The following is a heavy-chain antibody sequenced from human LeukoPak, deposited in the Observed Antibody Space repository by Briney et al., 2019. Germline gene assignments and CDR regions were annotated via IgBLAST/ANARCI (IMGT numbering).Heavy chain of an antibody. CDR1: GFTFSSYE. CDR3: ARDLAVSGLSGGFDY. Sequence: PGGSLRLSCAASGFTFSSYEMNWVRQAPGKGLEWVSYISSSGSTIYYADSVKGRFTISRDNAKNSLYLQMNSLRAEDTAVYYCARDLAVSGLSGGFDYWGQGTLVTVSS. J-gene: IGHJ4*02. D-gene: IGHD6-19*01. CDR2: ISSSGSTI. V-gene: IGHV3-48*03.